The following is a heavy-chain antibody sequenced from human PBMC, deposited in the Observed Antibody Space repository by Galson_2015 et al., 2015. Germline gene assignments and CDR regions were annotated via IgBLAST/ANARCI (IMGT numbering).Heavy chain of an antibody. CDR1: GVTFSDAG. J-gene: IGHJ4*01. V-gene: IGHV3-15*01. CDR3: TTPVVPPKY. D-gene: IGHD2-2*01. Sequence: SLRLSCAASGVTFSDAGMGWVRQAPGKGLEWVGRIKSKTDGGTTDYAAPVKGRFTMSRDDSKNTLFLKMNSLKTEDTAVYYCTTPVVPPKYWGHGTLVTVSS. CDR2: IKSKTDGGTT.